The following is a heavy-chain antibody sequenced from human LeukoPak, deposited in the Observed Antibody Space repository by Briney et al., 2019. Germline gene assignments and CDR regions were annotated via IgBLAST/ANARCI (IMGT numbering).Heavy chain of an antibody. CDR3: ARDHSGHYYFDY. D-gene: IGHD5-12*01. CDR1: GFTFSSYS. CDR2: ISSSSSYI. J-gene: IGHJ4*02. Sequence: GGSLRLSCAASGFTFSSYSMNWVRQAPGKGLEWVSSISSSSSYIYYADSVKGRFTISRDNAKNSLYLQMNSLRAEDTAVYYCARDHSGHYYFDYWGQGTLVTVSS. V-gene: IGHV3-21*01.